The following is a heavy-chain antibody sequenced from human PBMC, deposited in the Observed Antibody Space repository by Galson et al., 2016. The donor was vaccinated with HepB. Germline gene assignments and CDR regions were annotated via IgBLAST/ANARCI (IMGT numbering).Heavy chain of an antibody. CDR1: GGSISSGGYY. CDR3: ARLTSTGIFDAFDV. D-gene: IGHD1-1*01. V-gene: IGHV4-31*11. Sequence: TLSLTCDVSGGSISSGGYYWSWIRQLPGNGLEWIGYIYYSRTTYYNPYLRSRLSISADTSKNQFSLELSSVTAADTAVYFCARLTSTGIFDAFDVWGQGTMVTVSS. CDR2: IYYSRTT. J-gene: IGHJ3*01.